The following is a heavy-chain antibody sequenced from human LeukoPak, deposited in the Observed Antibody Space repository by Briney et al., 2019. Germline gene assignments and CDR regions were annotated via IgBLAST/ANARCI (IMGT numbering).Heavy chain of an antibody. CDR3: AKDRPSQHGAGSYGDN. J-gene: IGHJ4*02. V-gene: IGHV3-23*01. CDR1: GFTFSTYG. D-gene: IGHD3-10*01. Sequence: GGSLRLSCEASGFTFSTYGMTWVRQAPGKGLEWVSAISGSGTGTYYADSVKGRVTISRDNAKNMVHLQMSRLRAEDTAVYYCAKDRPSQHGAGSYGDNWGQGTLVSVSS. CDR2: ISGSGTGT.